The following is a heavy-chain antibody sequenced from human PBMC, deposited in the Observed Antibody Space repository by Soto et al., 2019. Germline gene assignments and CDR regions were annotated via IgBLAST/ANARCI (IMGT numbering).Heavy chain of an antibody. CDR2: ISYDGSNK. V-gene: IGHV3-30-3*01. Sequence: GGSLRLSCAASGFTFSSYAMHWVRQAPGKGLEWVAVISYDGSNKYYADSVKGRFTISRDNSKNTLYLQMNSLRAEDTAVYYCARTGLYYDSSGLVDYWGQGTLVTVSS. CDR3: ARTGLYYDSSGLVDY. D-gene: IGHD3-22*01. CDR1: GFTFSSYA. J-gene: IGHJ4*02.